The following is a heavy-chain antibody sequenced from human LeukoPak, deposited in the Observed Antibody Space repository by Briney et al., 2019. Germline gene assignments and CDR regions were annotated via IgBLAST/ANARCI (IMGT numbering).Heavy chain of an antibody. Sequence: SETLSLTCAVYGGSFSGYYWSWIRQPPGKGLEWIGEINHSGSTNYNPSLKSRVIISVDTSKNQFSLKLTSVTAADTAVYYCARDDLYYYMDVWGKGTTVTISS. CDR2: INHSGST. CDR3: ARDDLYYYMDV. V-gene: IGHV4-34*01. CDR1: GGSFSGYY. J-gene: IGHJ6*03.